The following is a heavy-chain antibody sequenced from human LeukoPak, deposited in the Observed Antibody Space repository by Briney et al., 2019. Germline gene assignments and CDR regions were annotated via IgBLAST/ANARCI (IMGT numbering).Heavy chain of an antibody. Sequence: SETLSLTCTVSGGSISSYYWSWIRQPPGKGLEWIVYIYYSGSTNYNPSLKSRVTISVDTSKNQFSLKLSSVTAADTAVYYCARARDIVVVPAAMGVEAFDIWGQGTMVTVSS. J-gene: IGHJ3*02. D-gene: IGHD2-2*01. CDR2: IYYSGST. V-gene: IGHV4-59*01. CDR1: GGSISSYY. CDR3: ARARDIVVVPAAMGVEAFDI.